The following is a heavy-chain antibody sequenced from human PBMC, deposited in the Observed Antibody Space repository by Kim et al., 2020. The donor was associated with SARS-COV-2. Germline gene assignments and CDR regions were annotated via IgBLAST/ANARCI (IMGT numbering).Heavy chain of an antibody. V-gene: IGHV4-34*01. CDR2: INHSGST. CDR3: ARAGKRANIVVVPAAPRYYYYMDV. J-gene: IGHJ6*03. Sequence: SETMSLTCAVYGGSFSGYYWSWIRQPPGKGLEWIGEINHSGSTNYNPSLKSRVTISVDTSKNQFSLKLSSVTAADTAVYYCARAGKRANIVVVPAAPRYYYYMDVWGKGTTVTVSS. D-gene: IGHD2-2*01. CDR1: GGSFSGYY.